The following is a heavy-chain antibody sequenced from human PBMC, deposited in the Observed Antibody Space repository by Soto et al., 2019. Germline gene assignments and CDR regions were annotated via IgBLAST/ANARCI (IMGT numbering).Heavy chain of an antibody. CDR1: GFSFSGYS. J-gene: IGHJ6*02. Sequence: PGGSLRLSCVASGFSFSGYSMNWVRQAPGKGLQWVSFINSGSTAIYYADSVKGRFTISRDNAKNSLYLQMNSLRAEDTAVYYCAKDGGIVLVPAAMYYYGMDVWGQGTTVTVSS. CDR2: INSGSTAI. V-gene: IGHV3-48*01. D-gene: IGHD2-2*01. CDR3: AKDGGIVLVPAAMYYYGMDV.